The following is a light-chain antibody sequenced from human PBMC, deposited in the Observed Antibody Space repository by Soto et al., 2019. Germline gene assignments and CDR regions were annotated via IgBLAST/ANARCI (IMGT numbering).Light chain of an antibody. CDR3: QHTYSLPRT. CDR1: QTVSKY. V-gene: IGKV1-39*01. J-gene: IGKJ1*01. Sequence: DIQMTQSPPSLSASVGDRVTITCRTSQTVSKYLNWYQQKPGKAPDLLVYTTSTLHSGVPSRFSGSGSWTDFTLTITSLQPEDFATYYCQHTYSLPRTLGPGTRVE. CDR2: TTS.